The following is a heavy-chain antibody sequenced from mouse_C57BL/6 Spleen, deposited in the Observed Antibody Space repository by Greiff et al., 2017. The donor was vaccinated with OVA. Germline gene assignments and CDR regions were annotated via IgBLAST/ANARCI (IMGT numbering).Heavy chain of an antibody. V-gene: IGHV1-50*01. CDR3: ARRAYQRYFGV. CDR1: GYTFTSYW. D-gene: IGHD2-10*01. J-gene: IGHJ1*03. Sequence: QVQLQQPGAELVKPGASVKLSCKASGYTFTSYWMQWVKQRPGQGLEWIGEIDPSDSYTNYNQKLKGKATVTVDTSSSTAYMQLSSLTSEDSAVYYCARRAYQRYFGVEGTGTTVTVSS. CDR2: IDPSDSYT.